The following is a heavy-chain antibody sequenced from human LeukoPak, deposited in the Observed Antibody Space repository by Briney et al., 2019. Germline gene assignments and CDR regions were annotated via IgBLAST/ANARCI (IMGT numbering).Heavy chain of an antibody. Sequence: GGSLRLSCAASGFTVSSNYMSWVRQAPGKGLEWVSVIYSGGSTYYADSVKGRFTISRDNSKNTLYLQMNSLRAEDTAVYYCARASRDIVVVPAAVYYYYYMDVWGKGTTVTVSS. CDR1: GFTVSSNY. D-gene: IGHD2-2*01. CDR2: IYSGGST. CDR3: ARASRDIVVVPAAVYYYYYMDV. J-gene: IGHJ6*03. V-gene: IGHV3-53*01.